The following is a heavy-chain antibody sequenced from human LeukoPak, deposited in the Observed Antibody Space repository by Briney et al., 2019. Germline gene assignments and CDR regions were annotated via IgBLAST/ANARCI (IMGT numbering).Heavy chain of an antibody. CDR2: IYYSGST. Sequence: PSETLSLTCTVSGGSISSYYWSWIRQPPGKGLEWIGYIYYSGSTNYNPSLKSRVTISVDKSKNQFSLKLSSVTAADTAVYYCASQSSRELWFGENYFDYWGQGTLVTVSS. CDR1: GGSISSYY. J-gene: IGHJ4*02. CDR3: ASQSSRELWFGENYFDY. D-gene: IGHD3-10*01. V-gene: IGHV4-59*12.